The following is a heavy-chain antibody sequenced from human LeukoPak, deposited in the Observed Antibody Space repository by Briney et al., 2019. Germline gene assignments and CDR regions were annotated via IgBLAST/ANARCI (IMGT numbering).Heavy chain of an antibody. CDR1: GFTFDDYA. V-gene: IGHV3-9*01. CDR2: ISWKSGSI. CDR3: AKGPIVASSGYFDY. Sequence: PGGSLRLSCAASGFTFDDYAMHWVRQAPGKGLEGVSGISWKSGSIGYADSVKGRFTISRDNAKNSLYLQMNSLRAEDTALYYCAKGPIVASSGYFDYWGQGTLVTVSS. J-gene: IGHJ4*02. D-gene: IGHD5-12*01.